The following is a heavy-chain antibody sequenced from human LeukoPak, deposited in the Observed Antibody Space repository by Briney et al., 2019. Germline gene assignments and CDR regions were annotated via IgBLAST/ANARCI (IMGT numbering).Heavy chain of an antibody. CDR3: AKSLQNTFYYYMDV. Sequence: GGSLRLSCVGSGFTFTNYAMNWVRQAPGEGLEWVSTISGDGGFTNYADSVKGRFTFSRDNSKNTLFLQMNSLRAEDTAVYYCAKSLQNTFYYYMDVWGKGTTVTVSS. D-gene: IGHD5-24*01. CDR2: ISGDGGFT. J-gene: IGHJ6*03. CDR1: GFTFTNYA. V-gene: IGHV3-23*01.